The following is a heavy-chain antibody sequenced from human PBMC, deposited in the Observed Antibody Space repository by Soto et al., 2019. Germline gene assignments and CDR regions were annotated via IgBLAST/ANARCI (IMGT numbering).Heavy chain of an antibody. CDR1: GPTFTNSA. J-gene: IGHJ5*02. V-gene: IGHV3-23*01. D-gene: IGHD6-13*01. CDR3: AKAFGYSSTWFARNWFDP. Sequence: GSLRLSCSASGPTFTNSAMSGVRQAPGKGLEWVSAISGSGDRTSYVDSVKGRFTISRDDSTNTLYLQMSRLRAEDTAVYYCAKAFGYSSTWFARNWFDPWGQGTLVTVYS. CDR2: ISGSGDRT.